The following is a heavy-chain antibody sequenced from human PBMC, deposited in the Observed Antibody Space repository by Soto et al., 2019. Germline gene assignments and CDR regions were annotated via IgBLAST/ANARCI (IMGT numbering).Heavy chain of an antibody. CDR2: IYYSGST. CDR3: ARAYGDYGLDY. Sequence: QVQLQESGPGLVKPSETLSLTCTVSGGSISSYYWSWIRQPPGKGLEWIGYIYYSGSTNYNPSLKSXXTXSEXTSKNPFSLKLSSVTAADTAVYYCARAYGDYGLDYWGQGTLVTVSS. V-gene: IGHV4-59*01. CDR1: GGSISSYY. D-gene: IGHD4-17*01. J-gene: IGHJ4*02.